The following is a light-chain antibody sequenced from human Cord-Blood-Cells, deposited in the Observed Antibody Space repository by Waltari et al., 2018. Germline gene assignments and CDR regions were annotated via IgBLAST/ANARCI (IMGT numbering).Light chain of an antibody. Sequence: EIVLTQSPATLSLSPGARATISCSASQSVSSYLAWYQQKPGQAPRLLIYDASNRATGIPARFSDSGSGTDFTLTISSLEPEDFAVYYCQQRSNWWTFGQGTKVEIK. CDR1: QSVSSY. J-gene: IGKJ1*01. V-gene: IGKV3-11*01. CDR2: DAS. CDR3: QQRSNWWT.